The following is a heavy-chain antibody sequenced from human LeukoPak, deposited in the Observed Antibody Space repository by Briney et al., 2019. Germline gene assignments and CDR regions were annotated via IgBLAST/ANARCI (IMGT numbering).Heavy chain of an antibody. CDR2: IKQDGSEK. Sequence: GGSLRLSCAASGFTFSSYWMSWVRQAPGKGLEWVANIKQDGSEKYYVDSVKGRFTISRDNSKNTLYLQMNSLGAEDTAVYYCAKGPIVGDSDFYGMDVWGQGTTVTVSS. D-gene: IGHD1-26*01. J-gene: IGHJ6*02. CDR1: GFTFSSYW. V-gene: IGHV3-7*01. CDR3: AKGPIVGDSDFYGMDV.